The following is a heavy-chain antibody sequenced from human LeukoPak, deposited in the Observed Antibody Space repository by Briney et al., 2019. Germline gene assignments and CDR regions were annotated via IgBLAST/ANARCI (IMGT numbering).Heavy chain of an antibody. CDR2: IRSKAYGWTT. CDR1: GFTVGDYA. J-gene: IGHJ3*02. CDR3: AEFNTRDAFEI. Sequence: PGRSLRLXCTASGFTVGDYAMSWFRKAPGKGLEWVGFIRSKAYGWTTEYAASVKGRFTISRDDSKSIAYLQMNSLKTEDTGIYYCAEFNTRDAFEIWGQGTMVTVSS. V-gene: IGHV3-49*03. D-gene: IGHD1-26*01.